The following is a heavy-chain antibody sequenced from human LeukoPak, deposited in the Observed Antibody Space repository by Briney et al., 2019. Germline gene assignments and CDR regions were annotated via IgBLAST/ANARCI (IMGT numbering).Heavy chain of an antibody. CDR3: ARVLSSGWDFDY. CDR1: GYTFTGYY. J-gene: IGHJ4*02. Sequence: GPVKVSCKASGYTFTGYYMHWVRQAPGQGLEWMGIINPSGGSTSYAQKFQGRVTMTRDTSTSTVYMELSSLRSEDTAVYYCARVLSSGWDFDYWGQGTLVTVSS. D-gene: IGHD6-19*01. V-gene: IGHV1-46*01. CDR2: INPSGGST.